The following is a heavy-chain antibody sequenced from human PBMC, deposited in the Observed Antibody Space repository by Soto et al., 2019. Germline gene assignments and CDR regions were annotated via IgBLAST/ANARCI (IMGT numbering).Heavy chain of an antibody. CDR3: ARLISGTFEAFDI. D-gene: IGHD1-26*01. Sequence: QVQLQESGPGLVKPSDTLSLTCAVSGYSVTNSNWWGWIRQPPGKGLEWIGYIYYSGSTSYIPSLTSRVTRSLDTSKNQVSLKLKSVTAVDTALYYCARLISGTFEAFDIWGQGTMVTVSS. CDR2: IYYSGST. J-gene: IGHJ3*02. CDR1: GYSVTNSNW. V-gene: IGHV4-28*01.